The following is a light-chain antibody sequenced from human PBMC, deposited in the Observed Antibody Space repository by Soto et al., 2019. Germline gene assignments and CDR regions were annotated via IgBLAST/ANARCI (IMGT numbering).Light chain of an antibody. CDR3: QSYDXXXXGXX. J-gene: IGLJ1*01. Sequence: QSVLTQPPSVSGAPGQRVTISCSGSSSNIGAXNAVHWYQHXXGXAPXXLMYGNNNRPSGVPDRFSGSKSGXSGALAITGXXXXDEADYYCQSYDXXXXGXXFGTXTKLTVL. V-gene: IGLV1-40*01. CDR2: GNN. CDR1: SSNIGAXNA.